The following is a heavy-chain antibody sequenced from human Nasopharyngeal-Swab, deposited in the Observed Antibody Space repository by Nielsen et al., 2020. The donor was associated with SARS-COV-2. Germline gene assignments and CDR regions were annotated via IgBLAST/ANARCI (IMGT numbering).Heavy chain of an antibody. D-gene: IGHD1-14*01. CDR1: GFTFSNAW. CDR3: ARGPSCESTACNQDY. Sequence: GESLKISCAASGFTFSNAWMSWVRQAPGKGLEWVGRIKSKTDGGTTDYAAPVKGRFTISRDDSKNTLYLQMNSLRAEDTAVYYCARGPSCESTACNQDYWGQGTLVTVSS. CDR2: IKSKTDGGTT. V-gene: IGHV3-15*01. J-gene: IGHJ4*02.